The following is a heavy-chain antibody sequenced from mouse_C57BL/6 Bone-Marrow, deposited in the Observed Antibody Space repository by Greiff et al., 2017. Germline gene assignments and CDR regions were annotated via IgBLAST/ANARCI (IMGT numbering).Heavy chain of an antibody. CDR3: GIKYGNYPAWFAY. D-gene: IGHD2-10*02. Sequence: QVQLQQPGAELVKPGASVKLSCKASGYTFTSYWMHWVKQRPGQGLEWIGMIHPNSGSTNYNEKFKSKATLTVDKSSSTAYMQLSSLTSEDSAVYYCGIKYGNYPAWFAYWGQGTLVTVSA. CDR1: GYTFTSYW. CDR2: IHPNSGST. J-gene: IGHJ3*01. V-gene: IGHV1-64*01.